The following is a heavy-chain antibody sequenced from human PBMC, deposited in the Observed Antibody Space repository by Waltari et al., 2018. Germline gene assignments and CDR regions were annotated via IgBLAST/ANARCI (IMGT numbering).Heavy chain of an antibody. V-gene: IGHV4-59*01. Sequence: QVRLQESGPRLLTPQETLFLICTFSDGTISGFYWSWVRQPPGKGLDRLDYIYYTGSHTVHPPRKLRVIMARDTSQNQSSLELSSVTVADTAFYYCARVGGGDWEWFDPGGLRTLVPVSA. J-gene: IGHJ5*02. CDR1: DGTISGFY. CDR2: IYYTGSH. CDR3: ARVGGGDWEWFDP. D-gene: IGHD2-21*02.